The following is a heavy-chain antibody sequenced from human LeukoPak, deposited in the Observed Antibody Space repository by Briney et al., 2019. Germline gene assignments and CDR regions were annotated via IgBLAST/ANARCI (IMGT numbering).Heavy chain of an antibody. V-gene: IGHV5-51*01. CDR2: IYPGDSDS. D-gene: IGHD4-17*01. Sequence: GESPKTPRKGSGYSFTSYWNGWVRQLPGKGLERMEIIYPGDSDSRYSPSFQGQVTISADKSISTAYLQWSSLKASDTAMYYCAMRWSDGENFDYWGQGTLVTVSS. J-gene: IGHJ4*02. CDR3: AMRWSDGENFDY. CDR1: GYSFTSYW.